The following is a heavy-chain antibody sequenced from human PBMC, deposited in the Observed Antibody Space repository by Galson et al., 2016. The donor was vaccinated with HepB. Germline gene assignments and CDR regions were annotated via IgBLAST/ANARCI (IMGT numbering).Heavy chain of an antibody. J-gene: IGHJ4*02. CDR2: ISTYSGNT. D-gene: IGHD2/OR15-2a*01. CDR3: ARDVQYRFDY. CDR1: GYTFTTSG. Sequence: SVKVSCKASGYTFTTSGISWVRQAPGQGLEWMGWISTYSGNTKYAQKFQGGLTLTTDSSTTTAYMELRSLRFDDTALYYCARDVQYRFDYWGLGTLLTVSS. V-gene: IGHV1-18*01.